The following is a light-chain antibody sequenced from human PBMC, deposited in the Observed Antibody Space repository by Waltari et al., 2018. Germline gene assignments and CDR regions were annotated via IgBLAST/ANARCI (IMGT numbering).Light chain of an antibody. CDR2: GAS. CDR1: QSVSSSY. J-gene: IGKJ1*01. CDR3: QQYGSSPWT. V-gene: IGKV3-20*01. Sequence: IVLTQSPGTLSLSPGDRATLSCRPSQSVSSSYLAWYQKKPGKAPRVLIHGASNRATGIPARFSGSGSGTDFTLTISRLEPEDFAVYYCQQYGSSPWTFGQGTKVEIK.